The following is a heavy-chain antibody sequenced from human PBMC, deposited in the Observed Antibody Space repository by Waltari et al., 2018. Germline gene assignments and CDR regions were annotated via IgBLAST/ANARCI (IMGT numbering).Heavy chain of an antibody. Sequence: QVQLQESGPGLVKPSETLSLTCAVSGYSISSGYYWGWIRQPPGKGLEWIGSIYHSGSTYYNPSLKSRVTISVDTSKNQFSLKLSSVTAADTAVYYCARHLDCCGSYFGHWYFDLWGRGTLVTVSS. J-gene: IGHJ2*01. CDR3: ARHLDCCGSYFGHWYFDL. D-gene: IGHD1-26*01. CDR2: IYHSGST. V-gene: IGHV4-38-2*01. CDR1: GYSISSGYY.